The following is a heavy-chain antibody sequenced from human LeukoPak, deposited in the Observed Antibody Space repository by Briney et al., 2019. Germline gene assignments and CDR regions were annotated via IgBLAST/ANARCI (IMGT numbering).Heavy chain of an antibody. Sequence: PSETLSLTCTVSGGSISSGDYYWSWIRQPPGKGLEWIGYIYYSGSTYYNPSLKSRVTISVDTSKNQFSLKLSSVTAADTAVYYCARGRRTYYYGSGSPDYWGQGTLVTVSS. J-gene: IGHJ4*02. V-gene: IGHV4-30-4*01. CDR3: ARGRRTYYYGSGSPDY. CDR1: GGSISSGDYY. CDR2: IYYSGST. D-gene: IGHD3-10*01.